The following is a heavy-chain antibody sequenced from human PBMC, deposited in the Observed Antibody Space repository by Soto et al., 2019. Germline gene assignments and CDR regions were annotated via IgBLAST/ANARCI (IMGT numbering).Heavy chain of an antibody. CDR3: IKDIVSYCGRGVRCYAHFHS. CDR1: GFVFGDFA. D-gene: IGHD2-21*01. CDR2: ISWNGEIK. J-gene: IGHJ4*02. V-gene: IGHV3-9*01. Sequence: LRLSCSTSGFVFGDFAMHWVRLVPGKGLEWVSGISWNGEIKDYDDSVKGRFTISRDDAKKSLYLQMNSLRREDTAIYYCIKDIVSYCGRGVRCYAHFHSWGQGALVTVSS.